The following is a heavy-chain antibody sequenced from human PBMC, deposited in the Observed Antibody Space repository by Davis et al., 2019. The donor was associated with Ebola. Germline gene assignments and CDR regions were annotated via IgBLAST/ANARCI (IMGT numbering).Heavy chain of an antibody. V-gene: IGHV3-30*02. D-gene: IGHD6-13*01. J-gene: IGHJ6*02. CDR2: IWYDGSNK. CDR3: AKDRSAARTYDYYGMDV. Sequence: GESLKISCAASGFTFSSYGMHWVRQTPGKGLEWVAVIWYDGSNKYYADSVKGRFTISRDNSKNTLYLQMNSLRAEDTAVYYCAKDRSAARTYDYYGMDVWGQGTTVTVSS. CDR1: GFTFSSYG.